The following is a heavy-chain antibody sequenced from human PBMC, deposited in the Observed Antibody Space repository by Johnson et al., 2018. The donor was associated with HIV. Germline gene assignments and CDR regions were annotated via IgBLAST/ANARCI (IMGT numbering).Heavy chain of an antibody. Sequence: QVQLLESGGGLIQPGGSLRLSCAASGFTLSSYYMSWVRQAPGKGLEWVSYISSSGSTIYYADSVKGRFTISRDNAKNSLYLQMNSLRAEDTAVYYCARDRRNYYDSSGYPDYDAFDIWGQGTMVTVSS. CDR2: ISSSGSTI. D-gene: IGHD3-22*01. CDR3: ARDRRNYYDSSGYPDYDAFDI. V-gene: IGHV3-11*04. CDR1: GFTLSSYY. J-gene: IGHJ3*02.